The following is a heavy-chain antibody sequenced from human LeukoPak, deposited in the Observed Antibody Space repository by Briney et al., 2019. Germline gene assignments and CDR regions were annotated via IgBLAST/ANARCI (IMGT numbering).Heavy chain of an antibody. CDR3: ARDPYSGGYGAYYYYYMDV. V-gene: IGHV3-7*01. CDR2: IKQDGSEK. Sequence: GGSLRLSCAASGFTFSSYWMSWVRQAPGKGLEWVANIKQDGSEKYYVDSVRGRFTISRDNAKNSLYLQMDSLRAEDTAVYYCARDPYSGGYGAYYYYYMDVWGKGTTVTVSS. J-gene: IGHJ6*03. CDR1: GFTFSSYW. D-gene: IGHD1-26*01.